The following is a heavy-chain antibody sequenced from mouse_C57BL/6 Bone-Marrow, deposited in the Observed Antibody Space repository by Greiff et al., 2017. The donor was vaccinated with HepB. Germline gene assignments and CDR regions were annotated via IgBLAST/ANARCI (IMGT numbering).Heavy chain of an antibody. Sequence: EVQVVESGGGLVQPGGSLSLSCAASGFTFTDYYMSWVRQPPGKALEWLGFIRNKANGYTTEYSASVKGRFTIARDNSQSILYLQMNALRAEDSATYYCARSYNYFEYWGQGTTLTVSS. J-gene: IGHJ2*01. CDR2: IRNKANGYTT. V-gene: IGHV7-3*01. CDR3: ARSYNYFEY. CDR1: GFTFTDYY.